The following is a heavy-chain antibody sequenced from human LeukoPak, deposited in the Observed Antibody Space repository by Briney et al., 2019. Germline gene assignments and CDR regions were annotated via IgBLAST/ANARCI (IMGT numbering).Heavy chain of an antibody. D-gene: IGHD3-9*01. CDR1: GGSFTGNF. V-gene: IGHV4-34*01. Sequence: SETLSLTCAVYGGSFTGNFWTWIRQPPGKGLEWIGEINQSGITNYSPSLKSRVTISVDTSKNQISLHLRSVTAADTAVYYCARDPDWFISGMDVWGKGTTVTVSP. J-gene: IGHJ6*04. CDR3: ARDPDWFISGMDV. CDR2: INQSGIT.